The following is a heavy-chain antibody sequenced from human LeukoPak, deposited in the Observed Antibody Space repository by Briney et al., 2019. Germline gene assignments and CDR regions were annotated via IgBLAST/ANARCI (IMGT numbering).Heavy chain of an antibody. V-gene: IGHV4-34*01. Sequence: SETLSLTCAVYGGSFSGYYWSWIRQPPGKGLEWIGEINHSGSTNYNPSLKSRVTISVDTSKNQFSLKLSSVTAADTAVYYCASLTSADPWGQGTLVTVSS. CDR3: ASLTSADP. J-gene: IGHJ5*02. CDR1: GGSFSGYY. CDR2: INHSGST.